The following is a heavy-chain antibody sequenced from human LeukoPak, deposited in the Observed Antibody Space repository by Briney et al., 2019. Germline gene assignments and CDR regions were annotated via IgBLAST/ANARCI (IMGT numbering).Heavy chain of an antibody. Sequence: GGSLRLSCAASGFTFSTYSMNWVRQAPGKGLEWVSFISTDSSYIFYADSVKGRFTISRDNAKNSLSLQMNSLRAEDTAVYYCARDGYGDYLVGDYWGQGTLVTVSS. D-gene: IGHD4-17*01. V-gene: IGHV3-21*01. CDR3: ARDGYGDYLVGDY. CDR2: ISTDSSYI. CDR1: GFTFSTYS. J-gene: IGHJ4*02.